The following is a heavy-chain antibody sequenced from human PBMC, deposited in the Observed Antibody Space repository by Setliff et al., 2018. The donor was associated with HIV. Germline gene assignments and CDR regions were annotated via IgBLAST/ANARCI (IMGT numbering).Heavy chain of an antibody. Sequence: SETLSLTCTVSGGSISGYYWSWIRQPPGKGLEWIGYIYYRGSTDYNPSLKGRVTISIDTSKNQFSLKLSSVTAADTAVYYCARSVDTTLVPAYYFDYWGQGTLVTVPQ. V-gene: IGHV4-59*01. CDR3: ARSVDTTLVPAYYFDY. J-gene: IGHJ4*02. CDR1: GGSISGYY. CDR2: IYYRGST. D-gene: IGHD5-18*01.